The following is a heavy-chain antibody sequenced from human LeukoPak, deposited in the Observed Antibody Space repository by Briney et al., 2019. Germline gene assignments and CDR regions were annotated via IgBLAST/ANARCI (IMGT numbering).Heavy chain of an antibody. V-gene: IGHV4-34*01. Sequence: SETLSLTCAVYGGSFSGYYWSWIRQPPGKGLEWIGEINHSGSTNYNPSLKSRVTISLDTSKNQFSLNLNSVTAADTAVYYCARGSDYHGSKWGQGTLVIVSS. CDR1: GGSFSGYY. D-gene: IGHD3-10*01. CDR2: INHSGST. J-gene: IGHJ4*02. CDR3: ARGSDYHGSK.